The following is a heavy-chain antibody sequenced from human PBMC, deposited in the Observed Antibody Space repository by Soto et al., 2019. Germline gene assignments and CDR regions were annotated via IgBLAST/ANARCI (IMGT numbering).Heavy chain of an antibody. Sequence: QVQLVQSGAEVKKPGASVKVSCKASGYTFTSYAMHWVRQAPGQRLEWMGWINAGNGNTKYSQKFQGRVTITRDTSASTAYMELSSLRSDDTAVYYCARDLVVEGRVTDYRPYYYCFFLDVWGKRTTVTVS. V-gene: IGHV1-3*01. CDR1: GYTFTSYA. J-gene: IGHJ6*03. CDR2: INAGNGNT. CDR3: ARDLVVEGRVTDYRPYYYCFFLDV. D-gene: IGHD4-4*01.